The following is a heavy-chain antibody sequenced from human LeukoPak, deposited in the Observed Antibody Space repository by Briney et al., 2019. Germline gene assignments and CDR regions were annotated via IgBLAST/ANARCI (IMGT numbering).Heavy chain of an antibody. D-gene: IGHD6-19*01. CDR3: ASRGIAVAGTYFDY. Sequence: SETLFLTCTVSSYSISSGYYWGWIRQPPGKGLEWIGSVYHSGSTYYNPSLKSRVTISVDTSKNQFSLKLSSVTAADTAVYYCASRGIAVAGTYFDYWGQGTLVTVSS. CDR1: SYSISSGYY. V-gene: IGHV4-38-2*02. J-gene: IGHJ4*02. CDR2: VYHSGST.